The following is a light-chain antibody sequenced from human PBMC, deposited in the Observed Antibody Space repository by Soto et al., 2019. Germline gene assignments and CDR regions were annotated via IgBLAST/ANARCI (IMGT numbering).Light chain of an antibody. CDR3: QQTDSFPIT. CDR1: QDIITW. Sequence: DIKMTQSPSSVTASGGEGVTITCRASQDIITWLAWYQQKPGKAPNLLIYTASNLQSGVPSRFSGSGSGTHFTLTISSLQPEDFGTYYCQQTDSFPITFGQGTRLEI. V-gene: IGKV1-12*01. J-gene: IGKJ5*01. CDR2: TAS.